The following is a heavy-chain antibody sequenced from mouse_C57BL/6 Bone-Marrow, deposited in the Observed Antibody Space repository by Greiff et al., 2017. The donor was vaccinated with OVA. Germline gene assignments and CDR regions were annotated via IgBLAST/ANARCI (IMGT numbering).Heavy chain of an antibody. CDR2: ISNGGGST. Sequence: EVKLVESGGGLVQPGGSLKLSCAASGFTFSDYYMYWVRQTPEKRLEWVAYISNGGGSTYYPDTVKGRFTITRYNAETTLYLHMSQLKSKDAAMYYCSRMWEWYFDVWGTGTTVTVSS. V-gene: IGHV5-12*01. CDR3: SRMWEWYFDV. J-gene: IGHJ1*03. CDR1: GFTFSDYY. D-gene: IGHD4-1*01.